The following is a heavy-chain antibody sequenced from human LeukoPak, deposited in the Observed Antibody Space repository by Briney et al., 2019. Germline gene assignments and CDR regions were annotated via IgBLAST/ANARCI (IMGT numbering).Heavy chain of an antibody. J-gene: IGHJ4*02. Sequence: GGSLRLSCAASGFTFSSYGMHWVRQAPGEGLEWVAVISYDGSNKYYADSVKGRFTISRDNSKNTLYLQMNSLRAEDTAVYYCARVLWHYYDSSGYYYVDYWGQGTLVTVSS. CDR3: ARVLWHYYDSSGYYYVDY. CDR1: GFTFSSYG. D-gene: IGHD3-22*01. CDR2: ISYDGSNK. V-gene: IGHV3-30*03.